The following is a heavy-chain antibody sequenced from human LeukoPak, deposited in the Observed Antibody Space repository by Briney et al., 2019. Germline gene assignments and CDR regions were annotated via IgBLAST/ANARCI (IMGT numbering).Heavy chain of an antibody. CDR1: GGSISSYY. CDR2: IYYSGST. V-gene: IGHV4-59*01. Sequence: SETLSLTCTVSGGSISSYYWSWIRQPPGKGLEYIGYIYYSGSTNYNPSLKSRLTISVDTSKNQFSLKLSSVTAADTAVYYCARETSQKGAHYMDVWGKGTTVTISS. CDR3: ARETSQKGAHYMDV. J-gene: IGHJ6*03. D-gene: IGHD3-16*01.